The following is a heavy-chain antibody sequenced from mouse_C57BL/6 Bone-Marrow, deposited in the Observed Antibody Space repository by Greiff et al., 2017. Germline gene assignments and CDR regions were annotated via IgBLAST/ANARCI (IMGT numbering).Heavy chain of an antibody. V-gene: IGHV1-7*01. CDR3: GRDYDYGPFAY. D-gene: IGHD2-4*01. Sequence: QVQLQQSGAELAKPGASVKLSCKASGYTFTSYWMHWVKQRPGQGLEWIGYINPSSSYTTYNQKFKVKATLTADKSSSTAYMQLSSLTYEDSAVYYCGRDYDYGPFAYWGQGTLVTVSA. CDR2: INPSSSYT. J-gene: IGHJ3*01. CDR1: GYTFTSYW.